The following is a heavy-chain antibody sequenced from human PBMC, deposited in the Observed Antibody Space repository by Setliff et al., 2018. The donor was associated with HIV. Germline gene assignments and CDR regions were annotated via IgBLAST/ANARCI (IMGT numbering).Heavy chain of an antibody. CDR1: GYTFTGHY. CDR3: ARVGPQGTWLQPGTWYFDL. J-gene: IGHJ2*01. V-gene: IGHV1-18*04. D-gene: IGHD6-19*01. CDR2: INAGNGNT. Sequence: ASVKVSCKASGYTFTGHYMHWVRQAPGQGLEWMGWINAGNGNTKYSQKFQGRVTMTTDTSTSTAYMELRSLRSDDTAVYYCARVGPQGTWLQPGTWYFDLWGRGTLVTVSS.